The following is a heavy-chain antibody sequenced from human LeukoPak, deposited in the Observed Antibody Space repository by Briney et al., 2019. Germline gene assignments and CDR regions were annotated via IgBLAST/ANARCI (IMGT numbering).Heavy chain of an antibody. CDR2: INHSGST. V-gene: IGHV4-34*01. Sequence: SETLSLTCAVYGGSFSGYYWSWIRQPPGKGLEWIGEINHSGSTNYNPSLKSRVTISVDTSKNQFSLRLSSVTAADTAVYYCARAGRRYGMDVWGQGTMVTVSS. CDR3: ARAGRRYGMDV. CDR1: GGSFSGYY. J-gene: IGHJ6*02.